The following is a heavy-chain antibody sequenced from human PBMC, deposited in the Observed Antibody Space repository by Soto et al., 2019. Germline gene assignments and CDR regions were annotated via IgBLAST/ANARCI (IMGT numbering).Heavy chain of an antibody. CDR3: ARAANWNDVWMDV. CDR1: GGSISSSNW. D-gene: IGHD1-20*01. Sequence: QVQLQESGPGLVKPSGTLSLTCAVSGGSISSSNWWSWVRQPPGKGLEWIGEIYHSGSTNYNPSLQSRVTISVDKSKTQCSLKLSSVPAADTAVYYCARAANWNDVWMDVWGQGTTVTVSS. V-gene: IGHV4-4*02. CDR2: IYHSGST. J-gene: IGHJ6*02.